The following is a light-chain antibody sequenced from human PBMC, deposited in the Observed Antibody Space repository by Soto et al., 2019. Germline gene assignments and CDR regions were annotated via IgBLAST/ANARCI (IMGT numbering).Light chain of an antibody. Sequence: QAVVTQPPSVSGAPGQRVTISCTGSSFNIGAGYDVHWYPQLPGTAPKLLIYGNSNRPSGVPDRFSGSKSGTSASLAITGLQAEDEADYYCQSFDSNLSGSFFGTGTKVTVL. CDR3: QSFDSNLSGSF. CDR1: SFNIGAGYD. CDR2: GNS. J-gene: IGLJ1*01. V-gene: IGLV1-40*01.